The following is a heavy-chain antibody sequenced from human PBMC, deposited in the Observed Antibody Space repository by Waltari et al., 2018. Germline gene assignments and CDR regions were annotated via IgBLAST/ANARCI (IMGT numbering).Heavy chain of an antibody. V-gene: IGHV4-4*02. Sequence: QVQLQESGPGLVKPSGTLSLTCAVSGGSISSSNWWSWVRQPPGKGLEWIGEIYHSGSTNYNPSLKSRVTISVDKSKNQFSLKRSSVTAADTAVYYCARVTCSSTSCYGYYYYGMDVWGQGTTVTVSS. CDR3: ARVTCSSTSCYGYYYYGMDV. D-gene: IGHD2-2*01. CDR1: GGSISSSNW. J-gene: IGHJ6*02. CDR2: IYHSGST.